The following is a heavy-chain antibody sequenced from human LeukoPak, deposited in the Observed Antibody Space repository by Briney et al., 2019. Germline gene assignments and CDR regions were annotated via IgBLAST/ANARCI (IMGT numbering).Heavy chain of an antibody. CDR1: GFTFSSYA. V-gene: IGHV3-23*01. J-gene: IGHJ4*02. CDR3: AKVLTMIRGKDY. Sequence: GGSLRLSCAASGFTFSSYAMSWVRQAPGKGLEWVSANSGSGGSTYYADSVKGRFTISRDNSKNTLYLQMNSLRAEDTAVYYCAKVLTMIRGKDYWGQGTLVTVSS. CDR2: NSGSGGST. D-gene: IGHD3-10*01.